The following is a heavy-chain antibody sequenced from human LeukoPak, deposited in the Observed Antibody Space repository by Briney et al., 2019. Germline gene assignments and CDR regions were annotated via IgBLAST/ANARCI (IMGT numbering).Heavy chain of an antibody. CDR1: GGSISSSSYY. Sequence: SETLSLTCTVSGGSISSSSYYWGWIRQPPGKGLEWIGSIYYSGSTYYNPSLKSRVTISVDTSKNQFSLKLSSVTAADTAVYYCARAAHMVRGVKDFLYYMDVWGKGTTVTISS. V-gene: IGHV4-39*07. CDR3: ARAAHMVRGVKDFLYYMDV. J-gene: IGHJ6*03. CDR2: IYYSGST. D-gene: IGHD3-10*01.